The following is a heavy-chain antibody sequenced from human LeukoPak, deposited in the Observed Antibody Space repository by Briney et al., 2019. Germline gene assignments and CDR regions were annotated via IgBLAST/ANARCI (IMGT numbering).Heavy chain of an antibody. CDR2: VHISGST. J-gene: IGHJ5*02. D-gene: IGHD3-10*01. V-gene: IGHV4-61*09. CDR3: ARNRYYYGSGNYGVPNWFDP. Sequence: SQTLSLTCTVSGGSISSRSYCWSWIRQPAGKGLEWIGHVHISGSTNYNSSLKSRVTISVDTSKNQFSLKLSSVTAADTAMYYCARNRYYYGSGNYGVPNWFDPWGRGTLVTVSS. CDR1: GGSISSRSYC.